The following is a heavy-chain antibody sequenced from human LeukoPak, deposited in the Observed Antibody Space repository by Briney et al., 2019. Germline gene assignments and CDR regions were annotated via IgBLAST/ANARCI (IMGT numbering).Heavy chain of an antibody. CDR1: GYSFTSYW. D-gene: IGHD2-2*02. Sequence: GESLKISCKGSGYSFTSYWIGWVRQMPGKGLEWMGIIYPGDSDTRYSPSFQGQVTISADKSISTAYLQWSSLKASDTPMYYCATLEGYCSSTSCYTHYFDYWGQGTLVTVSS. J-gene: IGHJ4*02. V-gene: IGHV5-51*01. CDR3: ATLEGYCSSTSCYTHYFDY. CDR2: IYPGDSDT.